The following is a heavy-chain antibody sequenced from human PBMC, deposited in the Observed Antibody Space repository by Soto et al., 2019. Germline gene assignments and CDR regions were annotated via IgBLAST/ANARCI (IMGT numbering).Heavy chain of an antibody. J-gene: IGHJ4*02. CDR2: IWSDGNKR. D-gene: IGHD1-1*01. CDR1: GFMFTNHG. CDR3: VRGANWSAEASDY. Sequence: QVQVVEAGGGVVQPGRSLILSCAASGFMFTNHGMHWVRQAPGKGLEWVAGIWSDGNKRYYADSVKGRLTVSRDTSNNKLYLQMNNMRAADTAIYYCVRGANWSAEASDYWGQGTLVTVSS. V-gene: IGHV3-33*01.